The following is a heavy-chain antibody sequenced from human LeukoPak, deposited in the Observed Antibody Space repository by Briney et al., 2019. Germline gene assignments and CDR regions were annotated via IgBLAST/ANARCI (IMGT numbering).Heavy chain of an antibody. V-gene: IGHV4-39*01. CDR1: GGSISSSSYY. CDR3: ARRAYFCSGPTPHFDY. CDR2: IYYSGST. D-gene: IGHD3-3*01. Sequence: SETLSLTCTVSGGSISSSSYYWGWIRQPPGKGLEWIESIYYSGSTCYNPSRKSRVTISVDTSKNQFSLKLCSVAAADTAVYYCARRAYFCSGPTPHFDYWGQGTLVTVSS. J-gene: IGHJ4*02.